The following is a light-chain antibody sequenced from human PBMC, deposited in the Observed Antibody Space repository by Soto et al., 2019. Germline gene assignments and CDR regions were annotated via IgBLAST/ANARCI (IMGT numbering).Light chain of an antibody. V-gene: IGKV4-1*01. J-gene: IGKJ2*01. CDR1: QSVLYSSNKKNY. CDR3: QQYYTTPPYT. Sequence: DIVMTQSPDSLAVSLGERATINCKSSQSVLYSSNKKNYLAWYQQKPGQPPKLLIYWASTREPVIPNRFSGSGSGTDFTLTISSLQAEDVAVYYCQQYYTTPPYTFGQGTKLEIK. CDR2: WAS.